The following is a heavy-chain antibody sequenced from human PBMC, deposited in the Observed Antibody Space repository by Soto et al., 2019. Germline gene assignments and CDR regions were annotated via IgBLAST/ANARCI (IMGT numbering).Heavy chain of an antibody. D-gene: IGHD5-18*01. J-gene: IGHJ6*02. V-gene: IGHV3-33*01. CDR1: GFTLSSYG. Sequence: QVQLVESGGGVVQPGRSLRLSCAASGFTLSSYGMHWVRQAPGKGLEWVAVIWFDGRNKYYGDSVKGRFTISRDNSKNTLYLQTNILRVEDTAVYYCARGLQNLENYHYGMDVWGQGTTVTVSS. CDR3: ARGLQNLENYHYGMDV. CDR2: IWFDGRNK.